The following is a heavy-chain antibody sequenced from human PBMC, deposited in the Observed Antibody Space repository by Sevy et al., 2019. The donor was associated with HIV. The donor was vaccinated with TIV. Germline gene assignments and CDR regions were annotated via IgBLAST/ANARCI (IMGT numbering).Heavy chain of an antibody. CDR2: IQYDGSNT. D-gene: IGHD6-13*01. J-gene: IGHJ4*02. Sequence: GGSLRLSCATSGFTFSYSGMHWVRQAPGKGLEWVTFIQYDGSNTYYADSVKGRFTISRDNSKNTLYLQMNSLRGDDTDVYYCAKNTAAVGTGGFDHWGQGALVTVSS. V-gene: IGHV3-30*02. CDR1: GFTFSYSG. CDR3: AKNTAAVGTGGFDH.